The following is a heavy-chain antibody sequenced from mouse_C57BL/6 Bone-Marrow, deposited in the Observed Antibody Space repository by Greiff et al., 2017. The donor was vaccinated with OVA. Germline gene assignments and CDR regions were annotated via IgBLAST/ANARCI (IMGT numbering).Heavy chain of an antibody. CDR2: ISSGSSTI. D-gene: IGHD2-3*01. CDR1: GFTFSDYG. V-gene: IGHV5-17*01. J-gene: IGHJ1*03. CDR3: ARKAYDGYWDFDV. Sequence: EVQRVESGGGLVKPGGSLKLSCAASGFTFSDYGMHWVRQAPEKGLEWVAYISSGSSTIYYADTVKGRFTISRDNAKNTLFLQMTSLRSEDTAMDDYARKAYDGYWDFDVWGTGTTVTVSS.